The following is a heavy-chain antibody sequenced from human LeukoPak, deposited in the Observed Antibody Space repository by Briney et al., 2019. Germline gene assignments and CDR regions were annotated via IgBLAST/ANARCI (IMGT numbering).Heavy chain of an antibody. D-gene: IGHD5-18*01. CDR3: ARARGGYSYGYHY. Sequence: PSENLSLTCAVYGGSFSGYYWSWIGQPPGKGLAWVGEINHSGSTNYNPSLKSRVTISVDTSKNQFSLKLSSVTAADTAVYYCARARGGYSYGYHYWGQGTLVTVSS. CDR1: GGSFSGYY. V-gene: IGHV4-34*01. CDR2: INHSGST. J-gene: IGHJ4*02.